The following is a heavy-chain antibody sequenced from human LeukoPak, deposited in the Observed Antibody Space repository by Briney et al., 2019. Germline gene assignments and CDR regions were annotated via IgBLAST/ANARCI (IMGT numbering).Heavy chain of an antibody. CDR2: IYYSGST. D-gene: IGHD3-16*01. CDR3: ARLTGAEVRGEYYFDY. CDR1: GGSISNYY. V-gene: IGHV4-59*12. J-gene: IGHJ4*02. Sequence: SETLSLTCTVSGGSISNYYWSWIRQPPGKGLEWIGYIYYSGSTNYNPSLKSRVTISVDTSKNQFPLKLSSVTAADTAVYYCARLTGAEVRGEYYFDYWGQGTLVTVSS.